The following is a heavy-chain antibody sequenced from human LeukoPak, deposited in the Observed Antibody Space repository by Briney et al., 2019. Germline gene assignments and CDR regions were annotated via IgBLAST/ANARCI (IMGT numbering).Heavy chain of an antibody. CDR3: ARAKSEGYGDYDGGFDY. V-gene: IGHV3-9*01. J-gene: IGHJ4*02. CDR1: GFTFDDYA. Sequence: GGSLRLSCAASGFTFDDYAMHWVRQAPGKGLEWVSGISWNSGSIGYADSVKGRFTISRDNAKNSLYLQMNSLRAEDTALYHCARAKSEGYGDYDGGFDYWGQGTLVTVSS. CDR2: ISWNSGSI. D-gene: IGHD4-17*01.